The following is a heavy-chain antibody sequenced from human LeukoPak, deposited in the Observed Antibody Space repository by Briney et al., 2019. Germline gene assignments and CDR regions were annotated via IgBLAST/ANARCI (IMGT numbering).Heavy chain of an antibody. J-gene: IGHJ4*02. D-gene: IGHD2-15*01. CDR1: GFTVSFYA. V-gene: IGHV3-23*01. CDR3: AKQLGYCSDGSCYFPY. CDR2: IAGGGSST. Sequence: GGSLRLSCAASGFTVSFYAMSWVRQAPGKGLEWVSVIAGGGSSTYYADSVKGRFTISRDNSKNTLYLQMNSLRVEDTAVYYCAKQLGYCSDGSCYFPYWGQGTLVTVSS.